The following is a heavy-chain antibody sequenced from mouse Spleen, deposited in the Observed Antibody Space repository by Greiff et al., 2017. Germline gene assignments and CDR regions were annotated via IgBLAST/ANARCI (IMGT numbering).Heavy chain of an antibody. D-gene: IGHD4-1*01. J-gene: IGHJ2*01. CDR1: GYTFTDHA. CDR3: KRSVPGTWDY. V-gene: IGHV1S53*02. CDR2: ISPGNDYI. Sequence: QVQLKESDAELVKPGASVKISCKASGYTFTDHAIHWVKQKPEQGLEWIAYISPGNDYIKYNEKFKDKATLTADKSSSTAYMQLNSLTSEDSAVFFCKRSVPGTWDYWGQGTTLTVSS.